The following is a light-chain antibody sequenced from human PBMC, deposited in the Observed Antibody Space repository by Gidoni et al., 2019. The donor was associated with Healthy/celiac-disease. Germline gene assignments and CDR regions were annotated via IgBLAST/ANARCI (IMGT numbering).Light chain of an antibody. Sequence: DIQMTQSPSSLSASVGDRVTITCRASQGIRHVLGWYQQKPGKAPKRLIYAASSLQSGVPSRFSGSGSGTEFTLTISSLQPEDFATYYCLQHNSYPMYTFGQGTKLEIK. V-gene: IGKV1-17*01. CDR3: LQHNSYPMYT. CDR2: AAS. J-gene: IGKJ2*01. CDR1: QGIRHV.